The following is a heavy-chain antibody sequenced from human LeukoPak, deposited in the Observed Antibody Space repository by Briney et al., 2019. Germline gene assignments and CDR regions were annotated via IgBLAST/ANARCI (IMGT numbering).Heavy chain of an antibody. V-gene: IGHV3-23*01. D-gene: IGHD3-10*01. Sequence: GGSLRLSCAASGFTFSSYGMSWVRQAPGKGLQWVSVIIGSGSSTYYADSVKGRFTISRDNARNTLYLQMNSLRAEDTAVYYCAKDGVPSRWFGRNYFDYWGQGTLVTVSS. CDR3: AKDGVPSRWFGRNYFDY. J-gene: IGHJ4*02. CDR2: IIGSGSST. CDR1: GFTFSSYG.